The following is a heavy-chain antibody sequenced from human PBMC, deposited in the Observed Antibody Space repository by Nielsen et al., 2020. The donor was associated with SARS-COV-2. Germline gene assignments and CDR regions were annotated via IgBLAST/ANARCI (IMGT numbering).Heavy chain of an antibody. CDR2: ISGSGSTI. D-gene: IGHD6-13*01. J-gene: IGHJ4*02. V-gene: IGHV3-48*03. Sequence: WIRQPPGKGLEWVSAISGSGSTIYYADSVKGRFTISRDNAKNSLYLQMNSLRAEDTAVYYCARVTSSSWYGRGNFDYWGQGTLVTVSS. CDR3: ARVTSSSWYGRGNFDY.